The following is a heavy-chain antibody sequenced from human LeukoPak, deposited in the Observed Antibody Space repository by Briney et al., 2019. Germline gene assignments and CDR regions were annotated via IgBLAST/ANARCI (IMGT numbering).Heavy chain of an antibody. V-gene: IGHV4-39*01. J-gene: IGHJ4*02. CDR2: IYYSGST. Sequence: SETLSLTCTVSGGSISSSSYYWGWIRQPPGKGLEWIGSIYYSGSTNYNLSLKSRVTISVDTSKNQFSLKLSSVTAADTAVYYCARQAHYWGQGTLVTVSS. CDR1: GGSISSSSYY. CDR3: ARQAHY.